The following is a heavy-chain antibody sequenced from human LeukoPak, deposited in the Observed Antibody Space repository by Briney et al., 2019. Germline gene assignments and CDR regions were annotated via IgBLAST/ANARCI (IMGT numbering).Heavy chain of an antibody. CDR2: ISSGGSTI. V-gene: IGHV3-11*01. J-gene: IGHJ4*02. CDR1: GFTFSDYY. CDR3: ARGGSVFAYFFDY. D-gene: IGHD3-10*01. Sequence: GGSLRLSCAASGFTFSDYYMSWIRQAPGKGLEWVSYISSGGSTIYYADSVKGRFTISRDNAKNSLYLQLSSLRAEDTAIYYCARGGSVFAYFFDYWGQGTLVTVSS.